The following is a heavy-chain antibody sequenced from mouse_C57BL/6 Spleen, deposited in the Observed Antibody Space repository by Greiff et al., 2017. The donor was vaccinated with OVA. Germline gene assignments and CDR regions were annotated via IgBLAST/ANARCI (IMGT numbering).Heavy chain of an antibody. CDR3: TRWDTMVTTGWFAY. Sequence: QVHVKQSGAELVRPGASVTLSCKASGYTFTDYEMHWVKQTPVHGLEWIGAIDPETGGTAYNQKFKGKAILTADKSSSTAYMELRSLTSEDSAVYYCTRWDTMVTTGWFAYWGQGTLVTVSA. V-gene: IGHV1-15*01. J-gene: IGHJ3*01. CDR1: GYTFTDYE. D-gene: IGHD2-2*01. CDR2: IDPETGGT.